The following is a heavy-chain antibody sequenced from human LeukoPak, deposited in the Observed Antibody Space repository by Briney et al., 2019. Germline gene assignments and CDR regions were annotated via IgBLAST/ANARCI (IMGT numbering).Heavy chain of an antibody. CDR1: GYTFTGYY. J-gene: IGHJ6*03. D-gene: IGHD3-3*01. CDR2: IIPIFGTA. V-gene: IGHV1-69*13. CDR3: ATALRFLEWPPYYYMDV. Sequence: ASVKVSCKASGYTFTGYYMHWVRQAPGQGLEWMGGIIPIFGTANYAQKFQGRVTITADESTSTAYMELSSLRSEDTAVYYCATALRFLEWPPYYYMDVWGKGTTVTVSS.